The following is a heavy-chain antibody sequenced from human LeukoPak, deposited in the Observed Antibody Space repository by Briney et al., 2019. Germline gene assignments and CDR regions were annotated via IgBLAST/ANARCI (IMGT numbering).Heavy chain of an antibody. Sequence: GGSLRLSCAASGFTFSNYAMSWVRHAPGKGREWVSGISGTSGTINYAAPVKGRFTISRDNSKNTLYLQMNSLRVDDMAVYYCAKRLGDPRAFDYWGQGTLVNVSS. J-gene: IGHJ4*02. CDR3: AKRLGDPRAFDY. V-gene: IGHV3-23*01. CDR1: GFTFSNYA. D-gene: IGHD2-21*02. CDR2: ISGTSGTI.